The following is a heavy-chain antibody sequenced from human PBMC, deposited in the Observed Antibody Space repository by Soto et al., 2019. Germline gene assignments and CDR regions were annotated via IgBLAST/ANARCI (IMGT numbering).Heavy chain of an antibody. D-gene: IGHD3-10*01. V-gene: IGHV3-11*01. CDR3: ARGESSRYYYGMDV. Sequence: QVQLVESGGGLVKPGGSLRLSCAASGFTFSGHYMTWIRQAPGKGLEWVSYISSGASTIYYADSVKGRFTISRDNGKNSLYLQMNSLRAEDTAGYYCARGESSRYYYGMDVWGQGTTVTVSS. J-gene: IGHJ6*02. CDR1: GFTFSGHY. CDR2: ISSGASTI.